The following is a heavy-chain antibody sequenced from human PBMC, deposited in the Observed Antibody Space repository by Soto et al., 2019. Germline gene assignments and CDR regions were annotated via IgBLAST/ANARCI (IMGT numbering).Heavy chain of an antibody. CDR3: ARDLDTSGWPDY. CDR1: GGSISSGGYY. V-gene: IGHV4-31*03. Sequence: PSETLSLTCTVSGGSISSGGYYWSWIRQHPGKGLEWIGYIYYSGSTYYNPSLKSRVTLSVDKSKNQISLKLSSVTAADTAVYYCARDLDTSGWPDYWGQGILVTVSS. D-gene: IGHD6-19*01. CDR2: IYYSGST. J-gene: IGHJ4*02.